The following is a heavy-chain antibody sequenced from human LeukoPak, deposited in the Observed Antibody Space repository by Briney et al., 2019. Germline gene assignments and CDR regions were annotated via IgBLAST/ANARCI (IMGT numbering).Heavy chain of an antibody. CDR2: IYYSGST. CDR1: GGSISSGDYY. V-gene: IGHV4-30-4*01. D-gene: IGHD2-2*01. CDR3: ARDHLVGYCSSTSCPPPFGELLWRALDI. Sequence: SQTLSLTCTVSGGSISSGDYYWSWIRQPPGKGLEWIGYIYYSGSTYYNPSLKSRVTISVDTSKNQFSLKLSSVTAADTAVYYCARDHLVGYCSSTSCPPPFGELLWRALDIWGQGTMVTVSS. J-gene: IGHJ3*02.